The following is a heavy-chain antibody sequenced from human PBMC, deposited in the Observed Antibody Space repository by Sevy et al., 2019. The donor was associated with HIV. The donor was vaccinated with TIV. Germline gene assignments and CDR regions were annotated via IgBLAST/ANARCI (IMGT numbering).Heavy chain of an antibody. J-gene: IGHJ6*02. CDR3: TTTSYYYDSGSYYGMVV. CDR2: IRSKTYGGTT. V-gene: IGHV3-49*04. CDR1: GFTSGDYI. Sequence: GGSLRLSCTPSGFTSGDYILTWVRQTPGKGLEWVGFIRSKTYGGTTEYAASVKGRFTISRDDSKNVAYLRMNSLKTEDTAVYYCTTTSYYYDSGSYYGMVVWGQGTTVTVSS. D-gene: IGHD3-22*01.